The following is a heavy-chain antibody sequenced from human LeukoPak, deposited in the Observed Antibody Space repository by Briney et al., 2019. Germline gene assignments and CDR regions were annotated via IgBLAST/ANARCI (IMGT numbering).Heavy chain of an antibody. D-gene: IGHD3-3*01. CDR1: GGSISSYY. J-gene: IGHJ6*02. CDR3: ARSLRFLEWFPYPYGMDV. V-gene: IGHV4-59*01. Sequence: SETLSLTCTVSGGSISSYYWSWIRQPPGKXLEWIGYIXYSGTTNYNPSLKSRVTISVDTSKNQFSLKLSSVTAADTAVYYCARSLRFLEWFPYPYGMDVWGQGTTVTVSS. CDR2: IXYSGTT.